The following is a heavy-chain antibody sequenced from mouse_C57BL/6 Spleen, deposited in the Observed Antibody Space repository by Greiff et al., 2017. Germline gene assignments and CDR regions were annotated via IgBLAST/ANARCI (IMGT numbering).Heavy chain of an antibody. J-gene: IGHJ4*01. D-gene: IGHD1-1*01. V-gene: IGHV1-82*01. Sequence: QVQLQQSGPELVKPGASVKISCKASGYAFSSSWMNWVKQRPGKGLEWIGRIYPGDGDTNYNGKFKGKATLTADKSSSTAYMQLSSLTSEDSAVYFCARQDYYGSSFYAMDYWGQGTSVTVCS. CDR3: ARQDYYGSSFYAMDY. CDR2: IYPGDGDT. CDR1: GYAFSSSW.